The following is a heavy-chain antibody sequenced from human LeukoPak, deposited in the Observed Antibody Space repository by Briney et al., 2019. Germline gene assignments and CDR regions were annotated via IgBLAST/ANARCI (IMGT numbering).Heavy chain of an antibody. D-gene: IGHD3-3*01. CDR3: ALGYYDFWSGYYTDNWFDP. J-gene: IGHJ5*02. Sequence: ASVKVSSKASGYTFTGYYMHWVRHAPGQGLEWRGWINPNSGGTNYPQKFQGRVTMTRDTSISTAYMELSRLRSDDTAVYYCALGYYDFWSGYYTDNWFDPWGQGTLVTVSS. V-gene: IGHV1-2*02. CDR1: GYTFTGYY. CDR2: INPNSGGT.